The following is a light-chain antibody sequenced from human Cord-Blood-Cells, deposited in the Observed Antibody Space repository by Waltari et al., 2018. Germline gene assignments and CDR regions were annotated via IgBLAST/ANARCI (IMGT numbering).Light chain of an antibody. CDR3: QQYYSYPWT. Sequence: AIRMTQSPSSFSASTGDRVTITCRASQGISSYLAWYQQKPGKAPKLLIYAASTLQSGVPSRFCGSGSGTDFTLTISCLQSEDFATYYWQQYYSYPWTFGQGTKVEIK. CDR2: AAS. CDR1: QGISSY. J-gene: IGKJ1*01. V-gene: IGKV1-8*01.